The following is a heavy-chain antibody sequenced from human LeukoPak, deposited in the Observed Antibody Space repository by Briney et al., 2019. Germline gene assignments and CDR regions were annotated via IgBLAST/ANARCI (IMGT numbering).Heavy chain of an antibody. Sequence: SETLSLTCAVSDASFISHYWTWIRQPPGKGLEWIGYISYIGSTNYNPSLKSRVTISIDTSKNQFSLKLTSVTAADTAVYYCARDLVTVTKGFDIWGQGAVVSVSS. V-gene: IGHV4-59*11. D-gene: IGHD4-17*01. CDR3: ARDLVTVTKGFDI. CDR1: DASFISHY. CDR2: ISYIGST. J-gene: IGHJ3*02.